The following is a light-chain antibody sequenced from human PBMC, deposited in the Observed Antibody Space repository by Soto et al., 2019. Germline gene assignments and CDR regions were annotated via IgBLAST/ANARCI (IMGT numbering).Light chain of an antibody. V-gene: IGKV1-5*01. J-gene: IGKJ2*01. CDR3: QQYNSYPP. Sequence: DIQMTQSPSTLSASVGDRVTITCRASQSISSWLAWYQQKPGKAPKLLIYDASSLESGVPSRFSGSGSGTEFTLPISSLQPDDFATYYCQQYNSYPPFGQGTKLEIK. CDR2: DAS. CDR1: QSISSW.